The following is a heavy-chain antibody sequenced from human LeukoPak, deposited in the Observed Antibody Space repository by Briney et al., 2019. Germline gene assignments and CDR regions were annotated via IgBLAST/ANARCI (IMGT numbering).Heavy chain of an antibody. V-gene: IGHV3-30*03. D-gene: IGHD3-3*01. CDR3: APGRFLEWLSPPADY. Sequence: PGGSLRLSCAASGFTFNSYVMTWVRQAPDKGLEWLTIISYDGRHQKYADSVKGRFTISRDNSKNTLYLQMNSLRAEDTAVYYCAPGRFLEWLSPPADYWGQGTLVTVSS. J-gene: IGHJ4*02. CDR2: ISYDGRHQ. CDR1: GFTFNSYV.